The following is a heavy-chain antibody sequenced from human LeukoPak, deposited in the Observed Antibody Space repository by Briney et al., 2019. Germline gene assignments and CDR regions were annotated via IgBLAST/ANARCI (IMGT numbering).Heavy chain of an antibody. CDR2: INWNGGST. V-gene: IGHV3-20*04. Sequence: GGSLRLSCAASGFTFDDYGMSWVRQAPGKGLEWVSGINWNGGSTGYADSVKGRFTISRDNAKNSLYLQMNSLRAEDTALYYCARDIYYDSSDYPHPLWDYWGQGTLVTVSS. J-gene: IGHJ4*02. D-gene: IGHD3-22*01. CDR1: GFTFDDYG. CDR3: ARDIYYDSSDYPHPLWDY.